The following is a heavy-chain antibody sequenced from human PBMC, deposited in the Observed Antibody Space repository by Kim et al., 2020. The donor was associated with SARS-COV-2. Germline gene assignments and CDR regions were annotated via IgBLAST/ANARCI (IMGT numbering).Heavy chain of an antibody. CDR3: ARVDSIHSSFDY. V-gene: IGHV3-30*04. D-gene: IGHD3-22*01. Sequence: GGSLRLSCAASGFTFSSYAMHWVRQAPGKGLEWVAVISYDGSSKNYADSVKGRFTISRDNSKNTLYVQMNSLRTEDTAVYYCARVDSIHSSFDYWGQGTLVTVSS. CDR2: ISYDGSSK. CDR1: GFTFSSYA. J-gene: IGHJ4*02.